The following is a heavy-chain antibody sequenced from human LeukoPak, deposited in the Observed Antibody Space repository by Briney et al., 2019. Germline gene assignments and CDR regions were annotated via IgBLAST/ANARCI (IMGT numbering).Heavy chain of an antibody. V-gene: IGHV4-59*01. D-gene: IGHD2-15*01. CDR1: GGSISSYY. CDR3: ARIGVVVVAATSYYYYEYMYV. Sequence: KPSETLSLTCTVSGGSISSYYWSWIRQPPGKGLEWIGYIYDRGSTNYNPSLKSRVTISVDTSKNQFSLKLSSVTAADTAVYYCARIGVVVVAATSYYYYEYMYVWGKGTTPTVSS. CDR2: IYDRGST. J-gene: IGHJ6*03.